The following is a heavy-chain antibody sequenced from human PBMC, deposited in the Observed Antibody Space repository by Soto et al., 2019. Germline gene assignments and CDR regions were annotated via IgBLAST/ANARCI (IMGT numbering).Heavy chain of an antibody. V-gene: IGHV3-7*03. CDR2: IKQDGSEK. CDR3: AKDRLAGGFDY. CDR1: GFTFTSYW. D-gene: IGHD3-16*01. Sequence: PGGSLRLSCAASGFTFTSYWMSWVRQAPGKGLEWVANIKQDGSEKYYVDSVKGRFTISRDNAKNSLYLQMNSLRADDTAVYYCAKDRLAGGFDYWGQGTLVTVSS. J-gene: IGHJ4*02.